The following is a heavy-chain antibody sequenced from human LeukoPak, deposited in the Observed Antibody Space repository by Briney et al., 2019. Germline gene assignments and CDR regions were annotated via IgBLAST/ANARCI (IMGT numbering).Heavy chain of an antibody. CDR2: IIPIFGTA. CDR3: AGTTVAMITIGGVLEYNWFDP. J-gene: IGHJ5*02. D-gene: IGHD3-16*01. CDR1: GGTFSSYA. V-gene: IGHV1-69*05. Sequence: GSSVKVSCKASGGTFSSYAISWVRQAPGQGLEWMGGIIPIFGTANYAQKFQGRVTITTDESTSTAYMELSSLRSEDTAVYYCAGTTVAMITIGGVLEYNWFDPWGQGTLVTVSS.